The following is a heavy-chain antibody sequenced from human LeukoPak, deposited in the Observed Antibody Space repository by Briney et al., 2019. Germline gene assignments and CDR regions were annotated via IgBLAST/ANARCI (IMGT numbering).Heavy chain of an antibody. Sequence: GASVKVSCKASGGTFSSYAISWVRHAPGQGLEWMGRIIPILGIANYAQKFQGRVTITADKSTSTAYMELSSLRSEDTAVYYCARDIAARLDYYYGMDVWGQGTTVTVSS. CDR1: GGTFSSYA. V-gene: IGHV1-69*04. CDR3: ARDIAARLDYYYGMDV. J-gene: IGHJ6*02. CDR2: IIPILGIA. D-gene: IGHD6-6*01.